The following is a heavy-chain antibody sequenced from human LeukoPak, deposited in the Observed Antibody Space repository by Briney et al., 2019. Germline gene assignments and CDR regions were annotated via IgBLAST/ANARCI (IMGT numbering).Heavy chain of an antibody. Sequence: ASVKVSCKASGYTFTGYYMHWLRQAPGQGLEWMGWINPNSGGTNYAQKFQGRVTMTRDTSISTAYMELSRLRSDDTAVYYCARLPYTMVRGVEYAFDIWGQGTMVTVSS. CDR2: INPNSGGT. V-gene: IGHV1-2*02. CDR1: GYTFTGYY. CDR3: ARLPYTMVRGVEYAFDI. J-gene: IGHJ3*02. D-gene: IGHD3-10*01.